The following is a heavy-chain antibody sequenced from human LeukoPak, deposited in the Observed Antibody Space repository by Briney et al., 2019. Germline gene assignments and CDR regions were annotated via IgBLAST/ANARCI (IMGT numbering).Heavy chain of an antibody. CDR3: ARGQLWSPEPFDL. J-gene: IGHJ5*02. CDR2: INHSGST. V-gene: IGHV4-34*01. CDR1: GGSFSGYY. Sequence: SETLSLTCAVYGGSFSGYYWSWIRQPPGKGLEWIGEINHSGSTNYNPSLKSRVTISVDTSKNQFSLKLSSVTAADTAVYYCARGQLWSPEPFDLWGQGTLVTVSS. D-gene: IGHD5-18*01.